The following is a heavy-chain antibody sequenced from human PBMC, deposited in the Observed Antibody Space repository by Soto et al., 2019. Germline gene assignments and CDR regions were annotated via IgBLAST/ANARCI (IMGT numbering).Heavy chain of an antibody. CDR2: ISYDGSNK. J-gene: IGHJ4*02. Sequence: GGSLRLSCAASGFIFSSYGIHWIRQAPGKGLEWVAVISYDGSNKYYADSVKGRFTISRDNSKNTLYLQMNSLRAEDTAVYYCVEDGDSKTGLDYWGQGXLVTVSS. D-gene: IGHD3-22*01. CDR1: GFIFSSYG. CDR3: VEDGDSKTGLDY. V-gene: IGHV3-30*18.